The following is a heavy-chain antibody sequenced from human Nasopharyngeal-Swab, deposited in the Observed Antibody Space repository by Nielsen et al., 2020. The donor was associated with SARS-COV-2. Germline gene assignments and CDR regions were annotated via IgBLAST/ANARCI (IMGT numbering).Heavy chain of an antibody. D-gene: IGHD1-1*01. CDR1: GFTFSSYD. V-gene: IGHV3-13*04. CDR2: IGTAGDT. CDR3: ARGNVEPVQLERRVYYYYYIDF. Sequence: GESLKISCAASGFTFSSYDMHWVRQATGKGLEWVSAIGTAGDTYYPGSVKGRFTISRENAKNSLYLQMNSLRAGDTAVYYCARGNVEPVQLERRVYYYYYIDFWGKGTTVTVSS. J-gene: IGHJ6*03.